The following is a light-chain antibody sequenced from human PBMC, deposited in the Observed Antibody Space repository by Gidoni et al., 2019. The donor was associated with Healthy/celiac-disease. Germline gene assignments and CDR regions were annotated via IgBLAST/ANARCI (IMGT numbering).Light chain of an antibody. CDR2: QDS. Sequence: SYELTQPPSVSVSPGQTASLTCSGDKLGDKYACWYQQKPGQSPLLVIYQDSKRPSGIPERFSGSNSGNTATLTISGTQAMDEADYYCQAWDSSTDVVFGGGTKLTVL. CDR1: KLGDKY. CDR3: QAWDSSTDVV. J-gene: IGLJ2*01. V-gene: IGLV3-1*01.